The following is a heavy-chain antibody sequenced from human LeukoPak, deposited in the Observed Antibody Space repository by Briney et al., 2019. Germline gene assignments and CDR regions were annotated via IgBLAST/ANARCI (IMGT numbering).Heavy chain of an antibody. CDR1: GFTFSNAW. D-gene: IGHD4-23*01. CDR2: IKSKTDGGTT. J-gene: IGHJ3*02. Sequence: GGSLRLSCAASGFTFSNAWMSWVRQAPGKGLEWVGRIKSKTDGGTTDYAAPVKGGFTISRDDSKNTLYLQMNSLKTEDTAVYYCTTDPVTPSDAFDIWGQGTMVTVSS. CDR3: TTDPVTPSDAFDI. V-gene: IGHV3-15*01.